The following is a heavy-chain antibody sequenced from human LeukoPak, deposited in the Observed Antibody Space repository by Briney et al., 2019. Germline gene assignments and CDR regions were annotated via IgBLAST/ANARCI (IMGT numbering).Heavy chain of an antibody. V-gene: IGHV5-51*01. J-gene: IGHJ4*02. CDR2: IYPGASDT. Sequence: GESLKISCMDSGYRFTSYWIGWVRQMPGKGLEWMGIIYPGASDTSYSSSFQGQVTISADKSMTSGYLQCGSLKAPDSAMFYWARGDRVDGPTIITTHFDYWGQGTLVTVSS. D-gene: IGHD3-16*01. CDR1: GYRFTSYW. CDR3: ARGDRVDGPTIITTHFDY.